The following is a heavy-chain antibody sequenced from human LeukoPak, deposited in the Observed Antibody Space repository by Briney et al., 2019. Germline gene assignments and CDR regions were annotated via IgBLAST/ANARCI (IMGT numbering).Heavy chain of an antibody. J-gene: IGHJ4*02. Sequence: GGSLRLACAASGFILSDYNMNWVRQAPGKGLEWVSFFAISGTYITYADSMKGRFTISRDNAKNSLYLQMNSLRAEDTAVYYCARDLSATARAYDYWGREPWSPSPQ. CDR2: FAISGTYI. CDR1: GFILSDYN. V-gene: IGHV3-21*01. D-gene: IGHD1-26*01. CDR3: ARDLSATARAYDY.